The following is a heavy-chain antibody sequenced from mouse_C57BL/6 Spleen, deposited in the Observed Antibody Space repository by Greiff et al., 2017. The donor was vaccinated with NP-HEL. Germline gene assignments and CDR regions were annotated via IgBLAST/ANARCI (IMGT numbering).Heavy chain of an antibody. CDR3: ARRGYDYDSPFDY. CDR1: GYSFTGYY. Sequence: VQLQQSGPELVKPGASVKISCKASGYSFTGYYMNWVKQSPEKSLEWIGEINPSTGGTTYNQKFKAKATLTVDKSSSTAYMQLKSLTSEDSAVYYCARRGYDYDSPFDYWGQGTTLTVSS. D-gene: IGHD2-4*01. V-gene: IGHV1-42*01. J-gene: IGHJ2*01. CDR2: INPSTGGT.